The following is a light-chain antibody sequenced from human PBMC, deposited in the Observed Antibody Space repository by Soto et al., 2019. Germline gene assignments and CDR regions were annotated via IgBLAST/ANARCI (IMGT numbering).Light chain of an antibody. Sequence: EIVMTQSPLTLSVSPGERATLSCRASQTININLAWYQQRPGQAPRVLIYGASSRASGIPDRFSGSGSGTDFTLTINRLEPDDFAFYYCQQYKDWPPLTFGGGTRVETK. CDR1: QTININ. CDR2: GAS. J-gene: IGKJ4*01. CDR3: QQYKDWPPLT. V-gene: IGKV3D-15*01.